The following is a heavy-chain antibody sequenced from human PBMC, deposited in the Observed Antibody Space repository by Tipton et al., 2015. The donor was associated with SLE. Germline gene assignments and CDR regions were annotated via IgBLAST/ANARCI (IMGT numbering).Heavy chain of an antibody. V-gene: IGHV3-74*01. D-gene: IGHD2-2*01. Sequence: GSLRLSCAASGFTFSTYWMQWVRQAPGKGLVWVSTINTHGSGATYEDSVKGRFTVSRDNAMNTLYLQMNNLRVEDTADYYCARVGCVWDGTRCLGGWYLDLWGRGTLVTVSS. CDR2: INTHGSGA. J-gene: IGHJ2*01. CDR1: GFTFSTYW. CDR3: ARVGCVWDGTRCLGGWYLDL.